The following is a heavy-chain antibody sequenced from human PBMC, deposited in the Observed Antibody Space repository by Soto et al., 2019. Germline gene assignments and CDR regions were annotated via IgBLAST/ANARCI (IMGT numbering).Heavy chain of an antibody. CDR1: GGPVRYSFSY. V-gene: IGHV4-30-4*01. D-gene: IGHD2-8*02. CDR3: ARELEGGVFDI. J-gene: IGHJ3*02. Sequence: QVHLQESGPQLVKPSQPLSLTGTVSGGPVRYSFSYWTWSRQPPGKGPEWMGYLSYTGITYYNPSLRNRATLSVDESSNLLSLRLSSVTDADTAVYYCARELEGGVFDIWGRGTLVTVSS. CDR2: LSYTGIT.